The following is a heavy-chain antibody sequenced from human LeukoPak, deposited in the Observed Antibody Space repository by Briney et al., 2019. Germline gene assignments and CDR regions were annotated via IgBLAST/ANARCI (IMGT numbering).Heavy chain of an antibody. Sequence: ASVKVSCKASGYTFTSYGISWVRQAPGQGLEWMGWISAYNGNTNYAQKLQGRVTMTTDTSTSTAYMEPRSLRSDDTAVYYCARVHSYYYDSSGYYSHLDYWGQGTLVTVSS. CDR2: ISAYNGNT. CDR3: ARVHSYYYDSSGYYSHLDY. V-gene: IGHV1-18*01. J-gene: IGHJ4*02. D-gene: IGHD3-22*01. CDR1: GYTFTSYG.